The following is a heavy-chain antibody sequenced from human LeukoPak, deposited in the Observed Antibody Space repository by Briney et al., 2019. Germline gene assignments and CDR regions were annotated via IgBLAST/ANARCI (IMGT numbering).Heavy chain of an antibody. Sequence: PSETLSLTCTVSGGSISSYYWSWIRQPPGKGLEWIGYIYYSGSTNYNPSLKSRATISVDTSKNQFSLKLSSVTAADTAVYYCAREEQQLEFDYWGQGTLVTVSS. D-gene: IGHD6-13*01. CDR2: IYYSGST. V-gene: IGHV4-59*01. J-gene: IGHJ4*02. CDR1: GGSISSYY. CDR3: AREEQQLEFDY.